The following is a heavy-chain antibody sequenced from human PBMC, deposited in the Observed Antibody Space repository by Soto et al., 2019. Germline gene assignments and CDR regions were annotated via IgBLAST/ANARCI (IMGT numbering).Heavy chain of an antibody. CDR3: PRPHIPAPPGPYFDY. J-gene: IGHJ4*02. Sequence: GGALRLSCAASGFTFSSYWMSWVRQAPGKGLEWVANIKQDGSEKYYVDSVKGRFTISRDNAKNSLYLQMNSLRAEDTAVYYSPRPHIPAPPGPYFDYWGQGTLVTVSS. V-gene: IGHV3-7*01. CDR2: IKQDGSEK. CDR1: GFTFSSYW. D-gene: IGHD2-2*02.